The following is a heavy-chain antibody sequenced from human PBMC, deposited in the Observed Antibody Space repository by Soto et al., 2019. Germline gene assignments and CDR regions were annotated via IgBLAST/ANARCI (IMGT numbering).Heavy chain of an antibody. D-gene: IGHD2-15*01. CDR1: GFTDSSHY. V-gene: IGHV3-66*01. J-gene: IGHJ6*03. CDR3: SRDDVYCSGGSCYGVPMDV. Sequence: EVQLVESGGDLLQPGGSLRLSCAASGFTDSSHYMNWVRQAPGKGLEWVSLIQSGGSTFYADSVKGRFTISRDNSKNTPFLQMNSLRVEDTAMYYCSRDDVYCSGGSCYGVPMDVCGRGTTVTVSS. CDR2: IQSGGST.